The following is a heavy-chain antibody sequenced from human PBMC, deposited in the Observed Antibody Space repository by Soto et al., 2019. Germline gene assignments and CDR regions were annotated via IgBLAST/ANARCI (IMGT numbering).Heavy chain of an antibody. D-gene: IGHD6-19*01. CDR1: GFTVSSNY. V-gene: IGHV3-66*01. CDR2: IYSGGST. J-gene: IGHJ3*02. Sequence: EVQLVESGGGLVQPGGSLRLSCAASGFTVSSNYMSWVRQAPGKGLEWVSVIYSGGSTYYADSVKGRFTISRDNSKNTLYLQMNSLRAEDTAVYYGATRAFQWLAHDAFDIWGRGTMVTVSS. CDR3: ATRAFQWLAHDAFDI.